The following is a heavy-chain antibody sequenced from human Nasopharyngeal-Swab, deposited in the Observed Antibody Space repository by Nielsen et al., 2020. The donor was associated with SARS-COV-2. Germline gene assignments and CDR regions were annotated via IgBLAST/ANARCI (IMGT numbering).Heavy chain of an antibody. CDR3: ARVPGGYDSSGYYFDQ. CDR2: IWYDGSDK. D-gene: IGHD3-22*01. V-gene: IGHV3-33*01. J-gene: IGHJ4*02. CDR1: GFTFSSYG. Sequence: GGSLRLSCAASGFTFSSYGMHWVRQAPGKGLEWVASIWYDGSDKYYADSVKGRFTISRDNAKNSLYLQMNSLRVEDTAVYYCARVPGGYDSSGYYFDQWGQGTLVTVSS.